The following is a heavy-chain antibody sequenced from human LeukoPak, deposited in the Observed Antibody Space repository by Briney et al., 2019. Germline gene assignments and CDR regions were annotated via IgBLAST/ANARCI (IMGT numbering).Heavy chain of an antibody. V-gene: IGHV5-51*01. CDR2: IYPDDSDI. Sequence: GESLKISCKGSGYRFSDYWIGWVRQMPGKGLQWMGVIYPDDSDIRYSPSFQGQVTISADKSIITAYLQWSSLKASDTAMYYCARHGRGSRSPNAFDFWGQGTMVTVSS. CDR3: ARHGRGSRSPNAFDF. D-gene: IGHD3-10*01. CDR1: GYRFSDYW. J-gene: IGHJ3*01.